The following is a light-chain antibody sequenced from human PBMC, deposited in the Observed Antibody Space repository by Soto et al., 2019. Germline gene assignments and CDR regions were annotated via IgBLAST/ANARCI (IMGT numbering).Light chain of an antibody. CDR2: GGS. CDR1: SSDVGSYNL. V-gene: IGLV2-23*01. J-gene: IGLJ3*02. Sequence: QSALTQPASVSGSPGQSITISCTGTSSDVGSYNLVSWYQQHPGKAPKLMIYGGSKRPSGVPNRFSGSKSGNTASLTISGLQAEDEADYYCCSYAGSSTRNGVFGGGTKVTVL. CDR3: CSYAGSSTRNGV.